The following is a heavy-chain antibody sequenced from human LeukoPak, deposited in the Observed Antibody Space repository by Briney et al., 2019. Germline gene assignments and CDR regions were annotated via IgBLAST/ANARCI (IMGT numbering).Heavy chain of an antibody. CDR2: IIPIFGTP. CDR1: GGTFSSFA. CDR3: ARGTWELTTGFDY. J-gene: IGHJ4*02. D-gene: IGHD1-26*01. V-gene: IGHV1-69*13. Sequence: SVKVSCKASGGTFSSFAISWVRQAPGQGLEWMGGIIPIFGTPNYAQKFQGRVTITADESTSTAYMELSSLRSEDTAVYYCARGTWELTTGFDYWGQGALVTVSS.